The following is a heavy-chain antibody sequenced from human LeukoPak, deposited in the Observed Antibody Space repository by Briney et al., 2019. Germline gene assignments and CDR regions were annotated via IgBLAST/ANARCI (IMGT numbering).Heavy chain of an antibody. J-gene: IGHJ6*02. CDR2: IYHSGST. CDR1: GGSISSGGYS. D-gene: IGHD3-16*02. V-gene: IGHV4-30-2*01. Sequence: PSETLSLTCAVSGGSISSGGYSWSWIRQPPGKGLEWIGYIYHSGSTNYNPSLKSRVTISVDTSKNQFSLKLSSVTAADTAVYYCARDRSASEEGMDVWGQGTTVTVSS. CDR3: ARDRSASEEGMDV.